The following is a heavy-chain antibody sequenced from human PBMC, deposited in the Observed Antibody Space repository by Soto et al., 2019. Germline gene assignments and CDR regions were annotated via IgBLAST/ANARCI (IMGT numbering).Heavy chain of an antibody. CDR2: IIPILGIA. D-gene: IGHD2-8*01. CDR3: EADCTNGVCYTRDFDY. J-gene: IGHJ4*02. V-gene: IGHV1-69*02. CDR1: GGTFSSYT. Sequence: ASVKVSCKASGGTFSSYTISWVRQAPGQGLEWMGRIIPILGIANYAQKFQGRVTITADKSTSTAYMELSSLRSEDTAVYYCEADCTNGVCYTRDFDYWGQGTLVTVSS.